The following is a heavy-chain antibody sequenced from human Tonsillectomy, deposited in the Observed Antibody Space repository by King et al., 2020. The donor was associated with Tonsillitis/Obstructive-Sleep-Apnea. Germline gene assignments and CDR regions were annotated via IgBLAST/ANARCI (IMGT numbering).Heavy chain of an antibody. J-gene: IGHJ4*02. CDR2: ISGGGDST. D-gene: IGHD2-2*01. CDR1: GFTFSTYA. CDR3: VKAHQGIVVAPSAMGY. V-gene: IGHV3-23*04. Sequence: VQLVESGGGLVQPGGSLRLSCAASGFTFSTYAVSWVRQAPGKGLEWVSTISGGGDSTYYADSVTGRFTISRGNSKNTLSLQMNSLRAEDTAVYYCVKAHQGIVVAPSAMGYWGQGTLVTVSS.